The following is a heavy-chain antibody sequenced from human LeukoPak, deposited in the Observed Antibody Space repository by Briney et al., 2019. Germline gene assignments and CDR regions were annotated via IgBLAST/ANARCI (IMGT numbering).Heavy chain of an antibody. J-gene: IGHJ4*02. V-gene: IGHV3-33*01. CDR1: GFTFSTSG. D-gene: IGHD3-22*01. Sequence: QPGGSLRLSCAASGFTFSTSGMHWVRQAPGKGLEWVAVIWYDGSNKHYAESVKGRFSISRDNSKSTLYLQMNSLRAEDTAVYYCARARGVSTGYRPIDYWGQGTLVTVSS. CDR2: IWYDGSNK. CDR3: ARARGVSTGYRPIDY.